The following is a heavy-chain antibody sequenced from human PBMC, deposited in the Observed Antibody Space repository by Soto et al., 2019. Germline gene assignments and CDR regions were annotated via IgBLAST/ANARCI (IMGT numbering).Heavy chain of an antibody. CDR1: VFTFSSYA. CDR2: ISGSGGST. Sequence: GGSLRLSCASSVFTFSSYAMSCVRHSPGKGLEWVSAISGSGGSTYYADSVKGQFTISRDNSKNTLYLQMNSLRAEDTAVYYCAKGIVATIRDLQPFQYWGQGTLVSVSS. D-gene: IGHD5-12*01. CDR3: AKGIVATIRDLQPFQY. V-gene: IGHV3-23*01. J-gene: IGHJ4*02.